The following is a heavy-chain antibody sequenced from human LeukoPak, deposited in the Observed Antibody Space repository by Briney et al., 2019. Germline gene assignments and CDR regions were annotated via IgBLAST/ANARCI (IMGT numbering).Heavy chain of an antibody. Sequence: KPSETLSLTCAVYGGSFSGYYWSWIRQPPGKGLEWIGEINHSGSTNYNPSLKSRVTISVDTPKNQFSLKLSSVTAADTAVYYCARMTPYGGNSQRYWYFDLWGRGTLVTVSS. J-gene: IGHJ2*01. CDR2: INHSGST. V-gene: IGHV4-34*01. CDR1: GGSFSGYY. CDR3: ARMTPYGGNSQRYWYFDL. D-gene: IGHD4-23*01.